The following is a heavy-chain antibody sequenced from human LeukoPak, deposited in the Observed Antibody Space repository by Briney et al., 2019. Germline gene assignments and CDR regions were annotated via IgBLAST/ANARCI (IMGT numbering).Heavy chain of an antibody. D-gene: IGHD3-16*01. CDR1: GICISTYY. J-gene: IGHJ3*02. CDR3: AGPWGGAFDI. CDR2: FCASGNT. Sequence: SETLSLTCIVPGICISTYYWRWIRQPAGKALEWIGRFCASGNTIYNPSLRSRVAMSVDTSKNQDSLKLSSVTAADTAVYYCAGPWGGAFDIWGQGTMVTVSS. V-gene: IGHV4-4*07.